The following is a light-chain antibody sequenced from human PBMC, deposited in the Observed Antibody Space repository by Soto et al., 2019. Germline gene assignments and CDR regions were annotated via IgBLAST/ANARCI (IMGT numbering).Light chain of an antibody. CDR1: TGAVTSGHY. J-gene: IGLJ1*01. Sequence: QAVLTHVPSLTMSPGGTVTLICGSSTGAVTSGHYPYWFQQKPGQAPRTLIYDTSNKHSWTPARFSGSLLGGKAALTLSGAQPEDEAEYYCLLSYSGARVRVFGTGTKVTVL. V-gene: IGLV7-46*01. CDR3: LLSYSGARVRV. CDR2: DTS.